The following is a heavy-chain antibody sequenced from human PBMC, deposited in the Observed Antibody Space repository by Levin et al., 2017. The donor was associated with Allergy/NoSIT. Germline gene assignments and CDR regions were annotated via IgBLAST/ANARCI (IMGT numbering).Heavy chain of an antibody. CDR2: IGGSSSPI. V-gene: IGHV3-48*02. Sequence: QTGGSLRLSCAASGFIFSNYNMNWVRQAPGKGLEWVSSIGGSSSPIYYADSVKGRFTISRDNGRNSLYLQMNSLRDEDTAVYYCARAPDVKSYGYMYWGQGTLVTVSS. CDR3: ARAPDVKSYGYMY. D-gene: IGHD5-18*01. J-gene: IGHJ4*02. CDR1: GFIFSNYN.